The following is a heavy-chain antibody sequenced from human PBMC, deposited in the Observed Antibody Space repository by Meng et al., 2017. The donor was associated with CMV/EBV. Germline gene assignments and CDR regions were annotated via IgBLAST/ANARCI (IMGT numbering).Heavy chain of an antibody. D-gene: IGHD6-13*01. Sequence: QTPSLTRAISGDSVSSNSAAWNWIRQSPSRGLEWLGRTYYRSKWYNDYAVSVKSRITINPDTSKNQFSLQLNSVTPEDTAVYYCAREEAAAGRTNYYYYGMDVWGQGTTVTVSS. V-gene: IGHV6-1*01. J-gene: IGHJ6*02. CDR3: AREEAAAGRTNYYYYGMDV. CDR1: GDSVSSNSAA. CDR2: TYYRSKWYN.